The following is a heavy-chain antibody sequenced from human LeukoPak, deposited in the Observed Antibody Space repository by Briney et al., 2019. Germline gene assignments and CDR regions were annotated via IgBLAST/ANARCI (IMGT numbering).Heavy chain of an antibody. CDR2: IYTSGST. J-gene: IGHJ6*03. CDR3: ARDGIVVVPAAIRSSSQPFYYYMDV. D-gene: IGHD2-2*01. CDR1: GGSISSYY. Sequence: SETLSLTCTVSGGSISSYYWRWIRPPAGKGLEWIGRIYTSGSTNYNPSLKSRVTMSVDTSMNQFSLKLSSVTAADTAVYYCARDGIVVVPAAIRSSSQPFYYYMDVWGKGTTVTVSS. V-gene: IGHV4-4*07.